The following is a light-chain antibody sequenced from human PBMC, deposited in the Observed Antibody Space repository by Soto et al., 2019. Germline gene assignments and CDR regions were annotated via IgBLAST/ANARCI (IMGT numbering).Light chain of an antibody. J-gene: IGKJ1*01. CDR2: GAS. CDR3: QQYNNWPQT. Sequence: VMTQAPATLSVSPGERATLSCRASQTINNNVAWYQLKDGQVPRLLIYGASTRAADVPARFSGGGSGTEFTLTISSLQSEDFAEYHCQQYNNWPQTFGQGTKGDI. CDR1: QTINNN. V-gene: IGKV3-15*01.